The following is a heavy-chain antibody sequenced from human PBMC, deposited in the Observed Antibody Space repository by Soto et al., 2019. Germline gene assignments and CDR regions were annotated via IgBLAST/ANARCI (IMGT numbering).Heavy chain of an antibody. D-gene: IGHD6-6*01. CDR3: SHRRLTRYSSSSYFDY. V-gene: IGHV2-5*01. CDR1: GFSLSTSGVG. J-gene: IGHJ4*02. CDR2: IYWNDDK. Sequence: QITLKESGPTLVKPTQTLTLTCTFSGFSLSTSGVGVGWIRQPPGKALEWLALIYWNDDKRYSPSLKSRLTITKDTSKNQVVLTMTNMDPVDTATSYCSHRRLTRYSSSSYFDYWGQGTLVTVSS.